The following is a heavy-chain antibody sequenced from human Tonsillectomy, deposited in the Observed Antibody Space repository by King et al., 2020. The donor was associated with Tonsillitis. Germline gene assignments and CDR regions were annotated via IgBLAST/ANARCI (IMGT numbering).Heavy chain of an antibody. CDR2: ISYDGSNK. CDR3: AKDREEWELPGDY. Sequence: VQLVESGGGVVQPERSLRLSCAASGFTFSNYGMHWVRQAPGQGLEWVAVISYDGSNKYLADSVKGRFTISRDNSKNTLYLKMNSLRAEDTAVYYCAKDREEWELPGDYWGQGTLVTVSS. V-gene: IGHV3-30*18. CDR1: GFTFSNYG. D-gene: IGHD1-26*01. J-gene: IGHJ4*02.